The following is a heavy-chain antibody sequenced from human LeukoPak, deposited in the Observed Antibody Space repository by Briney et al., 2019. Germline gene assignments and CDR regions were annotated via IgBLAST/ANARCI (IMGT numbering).Heavy chain of an antibody. Sequence: SVKVSCKASGGTFSSYAISWVRQAPGQGLEWMGGIIPIFGTANYAQKFQGRVTITTDESTSTAYMELSSLRSEDTAVYYCARGEMATVYFDYWSQGTLVTVSS. CDR1: GGTFSSYA. CDR3: ARGEMATVYFDY. J-gene: IGHJ4*02. D-gene: IGHD5-24*01. V-gene: IGHV1-69*05. CDR2: IIPIFGTA.